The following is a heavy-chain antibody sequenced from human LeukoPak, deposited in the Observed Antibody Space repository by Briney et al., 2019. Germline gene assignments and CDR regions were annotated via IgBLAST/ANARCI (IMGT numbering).Heavy chain of an antibody. D-gene: IGHD6-13*01. V-gene: IGHV3-23*01. CDR1: GFTFSSYA. Sequence: GGSLRLSCGASGFTFSSYAMSWVRQTPGRGLEWVAGVSPSGGRTIYADSAEGRFTISRDNAKDSLYLQMDSLRAEDTAVYYCARVSGKQSSSWYAFDIWGQGTMVTVSS. CDR3: ARVSGKQSSSWYAFDI. J-gene: IGHJ3*02. CDR2: VSPSGGRT.